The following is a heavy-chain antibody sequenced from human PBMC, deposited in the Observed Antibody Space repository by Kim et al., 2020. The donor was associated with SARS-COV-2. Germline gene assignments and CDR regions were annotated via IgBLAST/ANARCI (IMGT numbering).Heavy chain of an antibody. Sequence: SETLSLTCTVSGGSISSSSYYWGWIRQPPGKGLEWIGSIYYSGSTYYSPSLKSRVTLFVDTSKNQFSLKLSSVTAADTAFYYCARTLHLWLHAFDIWGQGTMVTVSS. V-gene: IGHV4-39*01. J-gene: IGHJ3*02. CDR3: ARTLHLWLHAFDI. CDR2: IYYSGST. CDR1: GGSISSSSYY. D-gene: IGHD5-12*01.